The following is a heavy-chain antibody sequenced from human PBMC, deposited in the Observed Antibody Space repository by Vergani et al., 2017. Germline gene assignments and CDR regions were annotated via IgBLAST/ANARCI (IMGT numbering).Heavy chain of an antibody. Sequence: QVQLVQSGAEVKKPGSSVKVSCKASGGTFSSYTISWVRQAPGQGLEWMGRIIPILGIANYAQKFQGRVTITADKSTSTAYMELSSLRAEDTAVYYCARDPADGYNDYWGQGTLVTVSS. V-gene: IGHV1-69*08. CDR1: GGTFSSYT. D-gene: IGHD5-24*01. CDR3: ARDPADGYNDY. J-gene: IGHJ4*02. CDR2: IIPILGIA.